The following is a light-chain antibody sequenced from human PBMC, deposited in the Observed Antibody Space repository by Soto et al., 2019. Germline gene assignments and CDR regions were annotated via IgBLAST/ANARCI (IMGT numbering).Light chain of an antibody. CDR3: QSYDSRLSAYV. J-gene: IGLJ1*01. CDR1: GSNIGAGYD. CDR2: GNT. V-gene: IGLV1-40*01. Sequence: QSVLTQPPSVSGAPGQRVTIPCTGSGSNIGAGYDVHWYRQLPGTAPKVLIYGNTNRPSGVPDRFSGSKSGSSASLAITGLQAEDEADYYCQSYDSRLSAYVFGTGTKVTVL.